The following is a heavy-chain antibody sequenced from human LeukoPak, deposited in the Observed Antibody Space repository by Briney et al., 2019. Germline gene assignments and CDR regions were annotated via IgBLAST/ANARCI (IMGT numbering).Heavy chain of an antibody. CDR1: GFTFRSYE. J-gene: IGHJ5*02. V-gene: IGHV3-48*03. D-gene: IGHD1-26*01. CDR3: ARAGSGRSPDWFDP. CDR2: ISSSGSTI. Sequence: GGSLRLSCVGSGFTFRSYEMNWVRQAPGKGLEWVSYISSSGSTIYYADSVKGRFTISRDNAKNSLYLQMNSLRAEDTAVYYCARAGSGRSPDWFDPWGQGTLVTVSS.